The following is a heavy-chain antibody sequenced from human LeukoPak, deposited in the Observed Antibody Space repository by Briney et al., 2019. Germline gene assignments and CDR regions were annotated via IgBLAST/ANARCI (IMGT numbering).Heavy chain of an antibody. V-gene: IGHV1-69*04. J-gene: IGHJ3*02. CDR2: IIPILGIA. CDR3: ARAPDYHGSGSYYNDAFDI. CDR1: GYTFTHYA. D-gene: IGHD3-10*01. Sequence: SVKVSCKASGYTFTHYAISWVRQAPGQGLEWMGRIIPILGIANYAQKFQGRVTITADKSTSTAYMELSSLRSEDTAVYYCARAPDYHGSGSYYNDAFDIWGQGTMVTVSS.